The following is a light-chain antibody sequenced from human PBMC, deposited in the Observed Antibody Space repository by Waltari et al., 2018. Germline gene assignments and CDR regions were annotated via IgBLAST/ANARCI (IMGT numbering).Light chain of an antibody. J-gene: IGKJ2*01. CDR1: QSVVHSSNDKSY. Sequence: DIVMTQVPDSLAVSPGERGTINCKSSQSVVHSSNDKSYLAWYQHKPGQPPNLLIYWASFREDGVPYRFSGSGSGTDFTLTISSLQAEDVAVYYCQQYYNPPYTFGQGTKLEIK. CDR2: WAS. CDR3: QQYYNPPYT. V-gene: IGKV4-1*01.